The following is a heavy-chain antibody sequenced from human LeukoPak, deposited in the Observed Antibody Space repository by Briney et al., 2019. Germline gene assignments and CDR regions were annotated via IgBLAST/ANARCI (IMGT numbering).Heavy chain of an antibody. CDR2: INSDARST. D-gene: IGHD3-10*01. CDR3: AKLAKYFYGWETYYFFEH. J-gene: IGHJ4*02. Sequence: PGGSLRLSCAASGFTFSNYWMHWVRQAPGKGLVWVSRINSDARSTSYADSVKGRFTISRDNAKNTLYLQMNSLRVEDTAVYYCAKLAKYFYGWETYYFFEHWGQGTPVTASS. CDR1: GFTFSNYW. V-gene: IGHV3-74*01.